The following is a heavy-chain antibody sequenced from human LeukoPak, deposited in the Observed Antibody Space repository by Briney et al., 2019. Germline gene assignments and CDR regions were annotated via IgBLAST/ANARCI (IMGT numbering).Heavy chain of an antibody. CDR3: IAHFPYFYGFDV. CDR1: GFTIGTAW. CDR2: IKSEGEGAKT. J-gene: IGHJ6*04. D-gene: IGHD3-3*02. Sequence: PGGSLRLSCVRSGFTIGTAWMSWVRQAPGKGLEWLGHIKSEGEGAKTDYAAPAKGRFAISRDDSKNMIYLQMSSLKIDDTAIYYCIAHFPYFYGFDVWGKGTTVTVSS. V-gene: IGHV3-15*01.